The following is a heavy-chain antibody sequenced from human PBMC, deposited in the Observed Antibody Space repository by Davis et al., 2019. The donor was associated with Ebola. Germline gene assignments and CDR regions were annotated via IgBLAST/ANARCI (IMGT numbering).Heavy chain of an antibody. Sequence: SETLSLTCAVYGGSLSGYYWSWIRQPPGKGLEWIGYIYYSGSTNYNPSLKSRVTISVDTSKNQFSLKLSSVTAADTAVYYCARSRVTMVRGNNWFDPWGQGTLVTVSS. D-gene: IGHD3-10*01. CDR3: ARSRVTMVRGNNWFDP. J-gene: IGHJ5*02. CDR2: IYYSGST. V-gene: IGHV4-59*08. CDR1: GGSLSGYY.